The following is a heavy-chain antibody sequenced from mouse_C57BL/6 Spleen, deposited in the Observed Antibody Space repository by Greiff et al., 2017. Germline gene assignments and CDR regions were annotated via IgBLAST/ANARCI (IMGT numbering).Heavy chain of an antibody. CDR1: GFTLSSYA. Sequence: EVQVVESGGGLVKPGGSLKLSCAASGFTLSSYAMSWVRQTPEKRLEWVATISDGGSYTYYPDNVKGRFTISRDNAKNNLYLQMSHLKSEDTAMYYCASGYYGSSFLAYWGQGTLVTVAA. CDR3: ASGYYGSSFLAY. D-gene: IGHD1-1*01. J-gene: IGHJ3*01. CDR2: ISDGGSYT. V-gene: IGHV5-4*01.